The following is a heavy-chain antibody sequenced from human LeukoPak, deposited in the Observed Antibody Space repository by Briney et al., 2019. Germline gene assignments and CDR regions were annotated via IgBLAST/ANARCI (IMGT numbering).Heavy chain of an antibody. CDR1: GFIFSSYG. J-gene: IGHJ3*02. D-gene: IGHD3-22*01. CDR2: IRYDGSNK. CDR3: ASNYDSSGPTFGAFDI. Sequence: PGGSLRLSCAASGFIFSSYGMHWVRQAPGKGLEWVAFIRYDGSNKYYADSVKGRFTISRDNSKNTLYLQINSLRAEDTAVYYCASNYDSSGPTFGAFDIWGQGTMVTVSS. V-gene: IGHV3-30*02.